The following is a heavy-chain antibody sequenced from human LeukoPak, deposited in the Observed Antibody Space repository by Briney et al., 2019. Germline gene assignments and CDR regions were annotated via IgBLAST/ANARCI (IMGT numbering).Heavy chain of an antibody. CDR2: IIPIFGTA. Sequence: SVKVSCKASGGTFSSYVITWVRQAPGQGLKWMGGIIPIFGTAKYALKFQGRVTVTTDEATSTAYMELSSLRSEDTAVYYCARYDHLYNWFDPWGQGTLVTVSS. CDR3: ARYDHLYNWFDP. CDR1: GGTFSSYV. J-gene: IGHJ5*02. V-gene: IGHV1-69*05. D-gene: IGHD3-16*01.